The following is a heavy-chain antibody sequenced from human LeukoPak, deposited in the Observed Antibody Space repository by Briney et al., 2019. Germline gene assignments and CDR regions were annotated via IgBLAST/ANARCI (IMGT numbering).Heavy chain of an antibody. Sequence: ASVKVSCKASGYTFTGYYMHGVRQAPGQGLERMGWINPNSGGTNYAQKFQGRVTMTRDTSISTAYMELSRLRSDDTAVYYCARSLLWFGELLENWGQGTLVTVSS. D-gene: IGHD3-10*01. CDR1: GYTFTGYY. J-gene: IGHJ4*02. CDR2: INPNSGGT. CDR3: ARSLLWFGELLEN. V-gene: IGHV1-2*02.